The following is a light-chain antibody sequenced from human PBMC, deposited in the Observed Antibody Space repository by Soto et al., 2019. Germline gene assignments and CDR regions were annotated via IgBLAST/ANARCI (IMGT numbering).Light chain of an antibody. J-gene: IGKJ5*01. CDR1: QDISNS. Sequence: DIQMTQSPSSLSTSVGEIVTITGQASQDISNSLNWYQQKPGKAPKLLIYKASSLESGVPSRFSGSGSGTEFTLTISSLQPDDFATYYCQQYNSYSVTFGQGTRLEIK. CDR3: QQYNSYSVT. V-gene: IGKV1-5*03. CDR2: KAS.